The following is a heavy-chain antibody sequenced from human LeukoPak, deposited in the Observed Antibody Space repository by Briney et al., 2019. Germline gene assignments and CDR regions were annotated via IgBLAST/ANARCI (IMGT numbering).Heavy chain of an antibody. CDR1: GFTFSSYS. CDR2: ISSSGSYI. Sequence: GGSLRLSCAASGFTFSSYSMNWVRQAPGKGLEWVSSISSSGSYIYYADSVKGRFTISRDNAKNSLYLQMNSLRAEDTAVYYCASRGVAVAGTRSIDYWGQGTLVTVSS. CDR3: ASRGVAVAGTRSIDY. J-gene: IGHJ4*02. D-gene: IGHD6-19*01. V-gene: IGHV3-21*01.